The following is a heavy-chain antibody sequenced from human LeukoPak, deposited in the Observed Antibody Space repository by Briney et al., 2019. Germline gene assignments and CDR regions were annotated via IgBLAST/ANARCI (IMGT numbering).Heavy chain of an antibody. CDR2: ISSSSSYI. V-gene: IGHV3-21*01. Sequence: KTGGSLRLSCAASGFTFSSYSMNWVRQAPGKGLEWVSSISSSSSYIYYADSVKGRFTISRDNAKNSLYLQMNSLRAEDTAVYYCARDSFDKWQLGYYYYMDVWGKGTTVTVSS. J-gene: IGHJ6*03. CDR3: ARDSFDKWQLGYYYYMDV. D-gene: IGHD6-13*01. CDR1: GFTFSSYS.